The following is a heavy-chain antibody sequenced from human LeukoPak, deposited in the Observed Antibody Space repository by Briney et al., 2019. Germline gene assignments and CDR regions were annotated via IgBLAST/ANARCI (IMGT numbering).Heavy chain of an antibody. J-gene: IGHJ6*02. CDR1: GFTFSSYW. CDR2: INSDGSST. V-gene: IGHV3-74*01. CDR3: AREGRPPYYYYGMDV. Sequence: GGSLRLSCAASGFTFSSYWMHWVRQAPGKGLVWVSRINSDGSSTSYADSVKGRFTISRDNAKNTLYLQMNSLRPEDTAVYYCAREGRPPYYYYGMDVWGQGTTVTVSS.